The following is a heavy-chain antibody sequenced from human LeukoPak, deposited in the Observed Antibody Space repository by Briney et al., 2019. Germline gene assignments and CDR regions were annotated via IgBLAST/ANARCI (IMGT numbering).Heavy chain of an antibody. CDR2: IYYSGST. V-gene: IGHV4-61*01. CDR1: GGSVSSGSYY. J-gene: IGHJ4*02. CDR3: ARDSVEWGSSGLDY. D-gene: IGHD6-19*01. Sequence: SETLSLTCTVSGGSVSSGSYYWSWIRRPPGTGLEWIGYIYYSGSTNYNPSLKSRVTISVDTSKNQFSLKLSSVTAADTAVYYCARDSVEWGSSGLDYWGQGTLVTVSS.